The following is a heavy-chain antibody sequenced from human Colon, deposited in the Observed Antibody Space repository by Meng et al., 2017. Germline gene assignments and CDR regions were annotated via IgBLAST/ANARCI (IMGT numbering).Heavy chain of an antibody. V-gene: IGHV4-30-4*01. CDR3: ARDRKHYGERGWFDP. CDR1: GGSISSGDYY. Sequence: GRRPGSGPGLVQPSHTLSLTCTGPGGSISSGDYYWSWIRQPPGKGLEWIGYIYYSGSTYSNASLKSRVTISIDRSKNQFSLKLSSVTAADTAVYYCARDRKHYGERGWFDPWGQGTLVTVSS. D-gene: IGHD4-17*01. J-gene: IGHJ5*02. CDR2: IYYSGST.